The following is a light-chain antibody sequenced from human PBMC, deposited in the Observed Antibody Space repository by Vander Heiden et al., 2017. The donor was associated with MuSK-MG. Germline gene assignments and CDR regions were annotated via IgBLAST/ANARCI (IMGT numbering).Light chain of an antibody. J-gene: IGKJ3*01. CDR3: QHDCSSLIT. CDR1: QSIGNW. CDR2: KAS. Sequence: DIQMTQSPSTLSASVGDRVTITCRASQSIGNWLAWYQQKPGKAPNLLIYKASNFETGVPSRFSGSGSGTEFTLTISSLQPDDFATYYCQHDCSSLITFGPGTKVDIK. V-gene: IGKV1-5*03.